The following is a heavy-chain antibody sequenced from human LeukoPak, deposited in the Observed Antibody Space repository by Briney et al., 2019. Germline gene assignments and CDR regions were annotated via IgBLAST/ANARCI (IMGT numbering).Heavy chain of an antibody. CDR3: ARGTIAMAGILDC. D-gene: IGHD6-19*01. Sequence: SETLSLTCTVSGGSISSYYWSWIRQPPGKGLEWIGYIYYSGSSNHNPSLKSRVTISVDTSKNQFSLKLSSVTAADTAVYYCARGTIAMAGILDCWGQGTLVTVSS. J-gene: IGHJ4*02. V-gene: IGHV4-59*01. CDR1: GGSISSYY. CDR2: IYYSGSS.